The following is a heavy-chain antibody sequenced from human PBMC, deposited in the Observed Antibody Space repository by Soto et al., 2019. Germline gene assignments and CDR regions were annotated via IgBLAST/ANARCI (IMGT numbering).Heavy chain of an antibody. CDR2: IDPGNGNT. V-gene: IGHV1-3*01. CDR3: ARTCTFTSGGDCYSGYDWFDP. CDR1: GYTFSSYD. J-gene: IGHJ5*02. D-gene: IGHD2-21*01. Sequence: GASVKVSCKVSGYTFSSYDIHWVRQAPGQRLEWMGRIDPGNGNTKYSQKLRDRLTITRDTSASTVYMEVSSLRPEDTAVYYCARTCTFTSGGDCYSGYDWFDPWGQGTTVTVSS.